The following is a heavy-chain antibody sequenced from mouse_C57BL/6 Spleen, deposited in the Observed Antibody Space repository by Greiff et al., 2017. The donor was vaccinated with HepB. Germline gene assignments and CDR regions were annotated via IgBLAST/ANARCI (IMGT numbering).Heavy chain of an antibody. Sequence: VKLVESGAELVRPGASVTLSCKASGYTFTDYEMHWVKQTPVHGLEWIGAIDPETGGTAYNQKFKGKAILTADKSSSTAYMELRSLTSEDSAVYYCTRYYYAMDYWGQGTSVTVSS. CDR1: GYTFTDYE. CDR3: TRYYYAMDY. CDR2: IDPETGGT. V-gene: IGHV1-15*01. J-gene: IGHJ4*01.